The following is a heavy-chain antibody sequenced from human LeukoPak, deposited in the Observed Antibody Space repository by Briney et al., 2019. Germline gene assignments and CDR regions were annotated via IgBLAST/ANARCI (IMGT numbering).Heavy chain of an antibody. V-gene: IGHV3-30*02. Sequence: PGGSLRLSCAASGFTFSSYGMHWVRQAPGKGLEWVAFIRYDGSNKYYADSVKGRFTISRDNSKNTLYLQMNSLRAEDTAVYYCARYGGVLRYFDGYYYGMDVWGQGTTVTVSS. J-gene: IGHJ6*02. CDR2: IRYDGSNK. CDR1: GFTFSSYG. CDR3: ARYGGVLRYFDGYYYGMDV. D-gene: IGHD3-9*01.